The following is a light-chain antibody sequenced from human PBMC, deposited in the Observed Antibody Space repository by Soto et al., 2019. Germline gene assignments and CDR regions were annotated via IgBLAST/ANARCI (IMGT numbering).Light chain of an antibody. CDR1: SSDIGDYDY. CDR2: DVT. CDR3: CSYADKYTYV. J-gene: IGLJ1*01. V-gene: IGLV2-11*01. Sequence: ALTQPRSVSGSPGQSVTISCTGTSSDIGDYDYVSWYQHHAGKTPKLMIYDVTKRPSGVPDRFSGSKSGSTASLTISGLQADDAAGYYCCSYADKYTYVFGTGTKVTVL.